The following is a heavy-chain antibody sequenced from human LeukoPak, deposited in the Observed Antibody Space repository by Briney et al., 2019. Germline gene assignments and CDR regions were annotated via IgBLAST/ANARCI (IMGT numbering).Heavy chain of an antibody. CDR1: GFAFNTYS. Sequence: GESLRLSCAASGFAFNTYSMNWVRQAPGKGLEWVSFIFSSSTYIYYTDSVKGRFTISRDNARDSLYLQMDNLRAEDTGVYYCARDFYDGFALDYWGQGTLVTVSS. V-gene: IGHV3-21*03. J-gene: IGHJ4*02. CDR3: ARDFYDGFALDY. D-gene: IGHD2/OR15-2a*01. CDR2: IFSSSTYI.